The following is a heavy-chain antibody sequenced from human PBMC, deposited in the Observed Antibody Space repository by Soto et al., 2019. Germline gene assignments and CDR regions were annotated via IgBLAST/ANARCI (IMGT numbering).Heavy chain of an antibody. J-gene: IGHJ4*02. CDR3: ARERTSSWRFDY. D-gene: IGHD6-13*01. CDR1: GYTFASYD. Sequence: GASVKVSCKASGYTFASYDIKWVRQATGQGLEWMGWMNPNSGNTGYAQKFQGRVTMTRNTSISTAYMELSTLRSEDTAVYYCARERTSSWRFDYWGQGTLVTVSS. V-gene: IGHV1-8*01. CDR2: MNPNSGNT.